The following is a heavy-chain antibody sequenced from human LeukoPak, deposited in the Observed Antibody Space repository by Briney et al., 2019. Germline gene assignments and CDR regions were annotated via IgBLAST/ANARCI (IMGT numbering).Heavy chain of an antibody. V-gene: IGHV1-8*01. Sequence: HGASVKVSCKASGYTFTSYDINWVRQAPGQGLEWMGWMNPNSGNTGYAQKFQGRVTMTRNTSISTAYMELSSLRSEDTAVYYCARVEQWLVPGYYYYMDVWGKGTTVTVSS. CDR3: ARVEQWLVPGYYYYMDV. CDR2: MNPNSGNT. J-gene: IGHJ6*03. CDR1: GYTFTSYD. D-gene: IGHD6-19*01.